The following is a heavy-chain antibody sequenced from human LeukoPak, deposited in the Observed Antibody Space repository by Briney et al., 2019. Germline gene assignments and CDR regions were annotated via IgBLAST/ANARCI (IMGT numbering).Heavy chain of an antibody. CDR3: ARALRSGSYYKGTVWFDP. V-gene: IGHV4-4*07. J-gene: IGHJ5*02. Sequence: SETLSLTCTVSGGSISSYYWSWVRQPPGKGLEWIGRIYTSGSTNYNPSLKSRVTMSVDTSKNQFSLKLSSVTAADTAVYYCARALRSGSYYKGTVWFDPWGQGTLVTVSS. CDR2: IYTSGST. CDR1: GGSISSYY. D-gene: IGHD3-10*02.